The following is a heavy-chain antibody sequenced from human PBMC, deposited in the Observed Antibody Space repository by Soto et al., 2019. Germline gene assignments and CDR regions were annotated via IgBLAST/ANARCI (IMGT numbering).Heavy chain of an antibody. CDR1: GASISTNNW. V-gene: IGHV4-4*02. D-gene: IGHD6-13*01. CDR3: AVPGAGDFDY. CDR2: VYHSGST. J-gene: IGHJ4*02. Sequence: SETLSLTCSVSGASISTNNWWSLVRQPPGKGLEWIGEVYHSGSTNCNPSLKSRVTISIDKSKNQFSLRLTSMTAADTAVYYCAVPGAGDFDYWSQGTLVTVSS.